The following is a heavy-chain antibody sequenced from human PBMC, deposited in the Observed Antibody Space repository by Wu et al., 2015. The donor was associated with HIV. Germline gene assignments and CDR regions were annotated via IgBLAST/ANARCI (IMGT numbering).Heavy chain of an antibody. CDR2: IIPIFGTA. CDR1: GGTFSSYA. Sequence: QVQLVQSGAEVKKPGSSVKVSCKASGGTFSSYAISWVRQAPGQGLEWMGGIIPIFGTANYAQKFQGRVTITADESTSTAYMELSSLRSEDTAVYYCARDHCSSTSCYRDYYYYMDVWARDHGHRLL. V-gene: IGHV1-69*12. CDR3: ARDHCSSTSCYRDYYYYMDV. D-gene: IGHD2-2*01. J-gene: IGHJ6*03.